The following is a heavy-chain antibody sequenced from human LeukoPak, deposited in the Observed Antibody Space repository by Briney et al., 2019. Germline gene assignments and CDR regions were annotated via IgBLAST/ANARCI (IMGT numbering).Heavy chain of an antibody. Sequence: GASVKVSCKVSGYTLTELSMHWVRQAPGKGLEWMGGFDPEDGETIYTQKSKGRVTMPEDTSTEKAYMALSRLRSEDTDVYYCATDPAAENVAVAGNWGQGTLVTVSS. CDR1: GYTLTELS. D-gene: IGHD6-19*01. CDR2: FDPEDGET. J-gene: IGHJ4*02. V-gene: IGHV1-24*01. CDR3: ATDPAAENVAVAGN.